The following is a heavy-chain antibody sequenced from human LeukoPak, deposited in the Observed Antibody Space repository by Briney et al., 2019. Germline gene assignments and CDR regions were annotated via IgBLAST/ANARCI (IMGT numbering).Heavy chain of an antibody. CDR2: ISWNSDSV. Sequence: GGSLRLSCGASGFTFSDYSMNWVRQAPGKGLEWVSGISWNSDSVGYADSVKGRFTISRDNAENSLYLQMNSLRAEDTAFYYCARAGGSRYYYAMDVWGQGTTVTVSS. J-gene: IGHJ6*02. V-gene: IGHV3-9*01. D-gene: IGHD3-16*01. CDR3: ARAGGSRYYYAMDV. CDR1: GFTFSDYS.